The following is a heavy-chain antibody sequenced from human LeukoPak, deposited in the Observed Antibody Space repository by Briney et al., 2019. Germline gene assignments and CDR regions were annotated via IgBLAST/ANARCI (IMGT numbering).Heavy chain of an antibody. CDR3: AKGAVRGFDY. CDR2: IYHSGST. CDR1: GGSISSSNW. Sequence: SETLSLTCAVSGGSISSSNWWSWVRQPPGQGLEWIGEIYHSGSTNYNPSLKSRVTISADKSKNQFSLKLNSVPAADTAVYYCAKGAVRGFDYWGQGTLVTVSS. V-gene: IGHV4-4*02. D-gene: IGHD2/OR15-2a*01. J-gene: IGHJ4*02.